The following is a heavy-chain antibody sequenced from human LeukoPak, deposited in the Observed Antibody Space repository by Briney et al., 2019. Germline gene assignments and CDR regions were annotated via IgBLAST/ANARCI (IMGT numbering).Heavy chain of an antibody. D-gene: IGHD5-18*01. Sequence: ASVKVSCRASGYTFTSYYMHWVRHAPGQGLEEMGIINPSGGSTSYAQKFQGRVTMTRDMSTSTVYMELSSLRSEDTAVYYCARVYTASHSYIDYWGQGTLVTVSS. J-gene: IGHJ4*02. CDR3: ARVYTASHSYIDY. CDR2: INPSGGST. V-gene: IGHV1-46*01. CDR1: GYTFTSYY.